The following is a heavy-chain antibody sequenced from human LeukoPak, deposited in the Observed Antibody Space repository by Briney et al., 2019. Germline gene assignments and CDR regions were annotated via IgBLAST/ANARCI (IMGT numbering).Heavy chain of an antibody. CDR1: GYTFTNHG. D-gene: IGHD4-17*01. Sequence: GASVMVSCKTSGYTFTNHGISWVRQAPGQGLEWMGWISGYNGNTNYVQKFRGRITMTTDTSTSTAYLQLRSLSSGDTALYYCARDLSLGRHDDGEPFDSWGQGTLVTVSS. CDR2: ISGYNGNT. CDR3: ARDLSLGRHDDGEPFDS. V-gene: IGHV1-18*01. J-gene: IGHJ4*02.